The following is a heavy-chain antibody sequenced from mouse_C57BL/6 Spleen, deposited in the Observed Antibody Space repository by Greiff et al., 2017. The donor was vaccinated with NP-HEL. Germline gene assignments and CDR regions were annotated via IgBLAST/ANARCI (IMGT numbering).Heavy chain of an antibody. V-gene: IGHV1-15*01. CDR1: GYTFTDYD. J-gene: IGHJ2*01. Sequence: VQLQQSGAELVRPGASVTLSCKASGYTFTDYDMHWVKQTPVHGLEWIGAIGPETVGNAYNQKFKGKALLTADKSTSTAFIYLRRLTSEDSAVYYCTRGATVVATDYFDYWGQGTTLTVSS. CDR3: TRGATVVATDYFDY. D-gene: IGHD1-1*01. CDR2: IGPETVGN.